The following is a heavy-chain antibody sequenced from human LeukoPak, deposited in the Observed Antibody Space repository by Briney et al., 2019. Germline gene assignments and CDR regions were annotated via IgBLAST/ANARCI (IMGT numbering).Heavy chain of an antibody. CDR3: ARVSFGVHLERRYYFDY. J-gene: IGHJ4*02. V-gene: IGHV3-48*03. CDR1: GFTFSSYE. D-gene: IGHD1-1*01. Sequence: TGGSLRLSCVASGFTFSSYEMNWLRQAPAKGLEWVSYISSSGSTIYYADSVKGRFTISRDNAKNSLYLQMNSLRAEDTAVYYCARVSFGVHLERRYYFDYWGQGTLVTVSS. CDR2: ISSSGSTI.